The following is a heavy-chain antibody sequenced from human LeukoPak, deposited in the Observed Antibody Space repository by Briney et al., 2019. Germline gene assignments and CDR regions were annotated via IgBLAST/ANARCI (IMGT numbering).Heavy chain of an antibody. J-gene: IGHJ4*02. D-gene: IGHD2-15*01. CDR3: ARHYGRIGEIDY. CDR1: GGSVSSSDYY. Sequence: SETLSLTCTVSGGSVSSSDYYWGWIRQPPGKGLEWIGSIYYSGSTYYNPSLKGRVTISVDTSKNQFSLKLSSVTAADTAVYYCARHYGRIGEIDYWGQGTLVTVSS. V-gene: IGHV4-39*01. CDR2: IYYSGST.